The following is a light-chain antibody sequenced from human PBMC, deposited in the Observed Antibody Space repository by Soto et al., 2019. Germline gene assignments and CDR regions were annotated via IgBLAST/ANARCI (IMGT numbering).Light chain of an antibody. V-gene: IGLV2-14*01. J-gene: IGLJ1*01. CDR2: DVS. CDR3: SSYTSSSLYV. Sequence: QSALTQPASVSGSPGQSVAISCPGTRSAVGGYNYVSWYQQHPGKAPKLMIYDVSNRPSGVSNRFSGSKSGNTASLTISGLQAEDEADYYCSSYTSSSLYVFGTGTKVTVL. CDR1: RSAVGGYNY.